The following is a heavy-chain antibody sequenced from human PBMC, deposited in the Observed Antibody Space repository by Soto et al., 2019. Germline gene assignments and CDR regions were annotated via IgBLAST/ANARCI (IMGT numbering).Heavy chain of an antibody. J-gene: IGHJ5*02. Sequence: QVQLQESGPRLVKPSQTLSLTCTVSGGSTSSGGYYWSWIRQYPGKGLERIGFVYYSGSTYYNPSLKSRVIISVDTSKKQFSLKLSSVTAADTAVYYCARDAALKWFDPWGQGTLVTVSS. V-gene: IGHV4-31*03. CDR3: ARDAALKWFDP. CDR1: GGSTSSGGYY. D-gene: IGHD2-15*01. CDR2: VYYSGST.